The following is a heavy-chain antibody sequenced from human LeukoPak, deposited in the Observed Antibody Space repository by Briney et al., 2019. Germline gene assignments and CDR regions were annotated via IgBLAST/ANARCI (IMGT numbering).Heavy chain of an antibody. CDR1: GFIFSSDS. J-gene: IGHJ1*01. V-gene: IGHV3-21*01. CDR2: ISSTGAYI. D-gene: IGHD2-15*01. Sequence: GGSLRLSCATSGFIFSSDSMIWVRQAPGKGLEWVSSISSTGAYIYYADSLKGRFTISRDNAKNSLYLQMNSLRADDTAVYYCARRTPGYCSGGSCYGFQHWGQGTLVTVSS. CDR3: ARRTPGYCSGGSCYGFQH.